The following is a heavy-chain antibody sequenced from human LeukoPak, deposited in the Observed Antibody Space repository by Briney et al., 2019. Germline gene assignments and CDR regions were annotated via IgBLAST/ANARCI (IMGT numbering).Heavy chain of an antibody. CDR2: ISASGTTT. D-gene: IGHD3-22*01. V-gene: IGHV3-23*01. CDR1: GFMFSSYG. Sequence: GGSLRLSCAASGFMFSSYGMSWVRQAPGKGLEWVSLISASGTTTHYAESLKGRFTISRDNSRNMVYLQMNSLRADDTALYYCAEDLYTSGGVHWGRGTLVTVSS. J-gene: IGHJ4*02. CDR3: AEDLYTSGGVH.